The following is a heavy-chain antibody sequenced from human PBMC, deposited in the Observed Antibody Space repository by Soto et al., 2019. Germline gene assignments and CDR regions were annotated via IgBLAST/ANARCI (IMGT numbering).Heavy chain of an antibody. D-gene: IGHD6-19*01. J-gene: IGHJ4*02. Sequence: SETLSLTCAVYGGSFSGYFWSWIRQAPGKGLEWIGEINHSGSTNYNPSLKSRVTISVDTSKNHFSLTLSSVTAADTAVYYCARGQWLPRGDYWGQGTLVT. CDR3: ARGQWLPRGDY. CDR2: INHSGST. V-gene: IGHV4-34*01. CDR1: GGSFSGYF.